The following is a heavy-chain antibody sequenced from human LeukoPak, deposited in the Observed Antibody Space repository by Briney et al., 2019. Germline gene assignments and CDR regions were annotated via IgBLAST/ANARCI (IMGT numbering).Heavy chain of an antibody. CDR2: IFYAGST. CDR1: GGSTGSYY. V-gene: IGHV4-59*08. D-gene: IGHD5-18*01. CDR3: ASGERGYSYGPLDY. Sequence: AGTLSLGWVDSGGSTGSYYWGWSRRPLGGGLEWFGYIFYAGSTIYNPAFKSRVTISIDTSKSQFSLKLDSVTAADTAVYYCASGERGYSYGPLDYWGQGTLVTVSS. J-gene: IGHJ4*02.